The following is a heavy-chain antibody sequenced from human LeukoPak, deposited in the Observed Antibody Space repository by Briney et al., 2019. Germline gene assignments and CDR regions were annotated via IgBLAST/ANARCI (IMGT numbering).Heavy chain of an antibody. D-gene: IGHD3-9*01. CDR2: ITGSGDTT. Sequence: PGASLRLSCAASGFIFRNYAMSWVRQAPGQGLEWLSAITGSGDTTYYADSVKGRFTISRDNSKNTLYVEMNTLRAEDTAVYYCAKWGDYDILTGYYVSDFWGQGTLVTVSS. CDR1: GFIFRNYA. V-gene: IGHV3-23*01. CDR3: AKWGDYDILTGYYVSDF. J-gene: IGHJ4*02.